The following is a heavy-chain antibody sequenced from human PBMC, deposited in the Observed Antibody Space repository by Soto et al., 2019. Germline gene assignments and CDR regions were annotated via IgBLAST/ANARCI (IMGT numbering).Heavy chain of an antibody. D-gene: IGHD3-3*02. CDR3: VKDEGIEAMDV. J-gene: IGHJ6*02. V-gene: IGHV3-21*01. CDR2: ITSSGSYV. Sequence: GGSLRLSCVTSGFTFSRNTMNWVRQAPGKGLEWVASITSSGSYVYYADSVKGRFSASRDDAKNSLSLQMDSLRPDDTAIYFCVKDEGIEAMDVWGQGTTVTVSS. CDR1: GFTFSRNT.